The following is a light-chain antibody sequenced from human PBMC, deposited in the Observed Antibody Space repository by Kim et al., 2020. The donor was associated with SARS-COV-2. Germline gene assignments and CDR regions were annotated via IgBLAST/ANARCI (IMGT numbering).Light chain of an antibody. CDR3: QTWGTGIGV. J-gene: IGLJ2*01. V-gene: IGLV4-69*01. CDR2: LNSDGSH. CDR1: SGHSSYA. Sequence: ASVKPTSTLSSGHSSYAIAWHQQQPEKGPRYLMKLNSDGSHSKGDGIPDRFSGSSSGAERYLTISSLQSEDEADYYCQTWGTGIGVFGGGTQLTVL.